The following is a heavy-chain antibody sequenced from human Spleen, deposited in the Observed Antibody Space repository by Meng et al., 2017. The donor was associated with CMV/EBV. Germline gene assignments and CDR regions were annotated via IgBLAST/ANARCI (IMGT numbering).Heavy chain of an antibody. CDR3: AREPEATYPEYTGYYFDY. D-gene: IGHD1-14*01. V-gene: IGHV1-46*01. CDR2: INPSGGST. CDR1: GYILTTYY. Sequence: ASVKVSCKASGYILTTYYMHWVRQAPGQGLEWMGVINPSGGSTNYAQKFQGRVTMTRDTSTSTVYMELSSLRSEDTAVYYCAREPEATYPEYTGYYFDYWGQGTLVTVSS. J-gene: IGHJ4*02.